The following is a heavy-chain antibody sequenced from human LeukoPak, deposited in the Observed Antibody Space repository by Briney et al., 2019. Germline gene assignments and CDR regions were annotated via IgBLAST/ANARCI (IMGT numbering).Heavy chain of an antibody. Sequence: ASVKVSCKASGNTFTNHNMHWVRLAPGQGLEWMGIISPSDGATNYAQKFQGRVTMTRGTSTSTVYMDLSSLKSEDTAVYYCAREVAAPYRFDDWGQGTLVTVSS. V-gene: IGHV1-46*01. D-gene: IGHD2-15*01. CDR2: ISPSDGAT. CDR3: AREVAAPYRFDD. J-gene: IGHJ4*02. CDR1: GNTFTNHN.